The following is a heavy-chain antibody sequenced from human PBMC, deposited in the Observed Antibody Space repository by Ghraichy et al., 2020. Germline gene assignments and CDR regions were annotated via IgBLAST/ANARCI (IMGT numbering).Heavy chain of an antibody. CDR3: AKDYYGMGTYAFDI. J-gene: IGHJ3*02. V-gene: IGHV3-9*01. CDR1: GFDFGDFA. Sequence: GGSLRLSCAASGFDFGDFAMHWVRQPPGKGLEWVSSISWNSGTIGTADSVKGRFIIFRDNAQKSLYLQMNSLRTDDTALYYCAKDYYGMGTYAFDIWGQGTMVTVSS. D-gene: IGHD3-16*01. CDR2: ISWNSGTI.